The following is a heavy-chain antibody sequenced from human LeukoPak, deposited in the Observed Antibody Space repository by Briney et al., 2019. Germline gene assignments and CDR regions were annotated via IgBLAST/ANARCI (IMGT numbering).Heavy chain of an antibody. D-gene: IGHD6-13*01. CDR2: IYHSGST. Sequence: SETLSLTCTVSGYSISSGYFWGWIRPPPGKGLEWIGTIYHSGSTYYNVSLESRVTISVDTSKNQFSLKLSSVTAADTAVYYCARAYSSSWYFNWFDPWGQGTLVAVSS. V-gene: IGHV4-38-2*02. CDR3: ARAYSSSWYFNWFDP. J-gene: IGHJ5*02. CDR1: GYSISSGYF.